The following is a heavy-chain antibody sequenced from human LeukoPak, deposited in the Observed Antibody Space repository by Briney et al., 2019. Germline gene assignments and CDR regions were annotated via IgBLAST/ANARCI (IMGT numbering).Heavy chain of an antibody. CDR2: INHSGST. CDR1: GGSFSGYY. CDR3: ARALRWYHIDY. D-gene: IGHD6-13*01. V-gene: IGHV4-34*01. J-gene: IGHJ4*02. Sequence: PSETLSLTCAVYGGSFSGYYWSWIRQPPGKGLEWIGEINHSGSTNYNPSLKSRVTISVDTSKNQFSLKLSSVTAADTAVYYCARALRWYHIDYWGQGTLVTVSS.